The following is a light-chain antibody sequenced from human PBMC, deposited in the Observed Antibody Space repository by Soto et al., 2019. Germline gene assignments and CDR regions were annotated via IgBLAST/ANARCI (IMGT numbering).Light chain of an antibody. Sequence: QSALTQPASVSGSPGQSITISCTGTSSDVGSYDLVSWYQHHPGTAPKLILYEVTKRPSGVPDRFSGSKSGNTASLTVSGLQAEDEADYYCSSYAGSSNVFGTGTKVTVL. J-gene: IGLJ1*01. V-gene: IGLV2-14*02. CDR2: EVT. CDR3: SSYAGSSNV. CDR1: SSDVGSYDL.